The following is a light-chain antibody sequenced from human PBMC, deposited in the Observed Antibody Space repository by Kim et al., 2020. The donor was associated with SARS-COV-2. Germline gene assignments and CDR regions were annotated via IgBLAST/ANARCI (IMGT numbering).Light chain of an antibody. J-gene: IGKJ2*01. V-gene: IGKV3-15*01. CDR3: QQYGDWPYV. CDR1: QNIGIN. Sequence: SVSPGERATHSCRTSQNIGINLAWYQQKPGQAPRLLIYGASTRATGISDRFSGGGSGTDFTLTISSLQSEDLAVYYCQQYGDWPYVFGQGTKLEI. CDR2: GAS.